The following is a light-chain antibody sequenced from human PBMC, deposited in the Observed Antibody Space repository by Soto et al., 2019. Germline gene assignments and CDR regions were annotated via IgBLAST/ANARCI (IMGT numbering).Light chain of an antibody. CDR2: DAS. J-gene: IGKJ4*01. Sequence: DIQMTQSPSTLSASVGDTVTITCRASQTISGWLAWYQQRPGKAPNLLIFDASTLESGVPSRFSGSGSGTTFTLTISSLQAEDFASYYCQQLRSYPSTFGGGTKV. CDR3: QQLRSYPST. CDR1: QTISGW. V-gene: IGKV1-5*01.